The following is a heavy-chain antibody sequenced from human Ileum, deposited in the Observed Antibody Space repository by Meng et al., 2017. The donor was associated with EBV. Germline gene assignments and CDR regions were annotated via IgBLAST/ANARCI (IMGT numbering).Heavy chain of an antibody. V-gene: IGHV4-39*07. CDR1: GASIRSTPYY. D-gene: IGHD6-13*01. J-gene: IGHJ1*01. Sequence: PPLQESGQGLVQPSEPLSLTATVSGASIRSTPYYWGWIRQPPGKGLEWIWNIFNSGSTSYSPSLKSRVTISVDTSKNQFSLKLSSVTAADTAVYYCARDYSSSWYSGGFFKYWGQGILVTVSS. CDR2: IFNSGST. CDR3: ARDYSSSWYSGGFFKY.